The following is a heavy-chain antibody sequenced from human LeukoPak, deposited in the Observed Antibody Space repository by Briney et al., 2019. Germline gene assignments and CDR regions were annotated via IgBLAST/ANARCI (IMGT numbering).Heavy chain of an antibody. D-gene: IGHD2-2*01. CDR3: ARVDSVPASLDY. Sequence: GASVKVSCKASGYTFTSYYMHWVRQAPGQGLEWMGIINPSGGSTNYAQKFQGRVTMTRDTSTSTIYMELSSLRSEDTAVYYCARVDSVPASLDYWGQGTLVTVSS. V-gene: IGHV1-46*01. J-gene: IGHJ4*02. CDR1: GYTFTSYY. CDR2: INPSGGST.